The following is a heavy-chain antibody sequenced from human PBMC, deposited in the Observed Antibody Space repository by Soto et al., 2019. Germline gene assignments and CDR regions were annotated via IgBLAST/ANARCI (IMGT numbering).Heavy chain of an antibody. CDR3: ARTTGRHLDF. CDR1: YGSISVSNVF. D-gene: IGHD4-4*01. J-gene: IGHJ4*02. CDR2: IDYSATA. Sequence: KTSETLSLTCTVSYGSISVSNVFWGWVRQPPGKGLEWIGNIDYSATAYFNPSPGTRVTFPVDTSKNQFSLTLYSVTAADTAVYYCARTTGRHLDFWGQGIMVTVYS. V-gene: IGHV4-39*01.